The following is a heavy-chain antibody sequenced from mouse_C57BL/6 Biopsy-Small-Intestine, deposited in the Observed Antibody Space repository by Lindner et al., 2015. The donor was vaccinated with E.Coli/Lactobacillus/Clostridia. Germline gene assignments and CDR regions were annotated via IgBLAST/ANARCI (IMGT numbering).Heavy chain of an antibody. J-gene: IGHJ2*01. CDR3: ARGTRGDY. V-gene: IGHV1-54*01. CDR2: IYPGDGDT. Sequence: VQLQESGAELVRPGTSVKVSCKASGYAFTNHLIEWVKQRPGKGLEWIGRIYPGDGDTTYNGKFKDRATLTADKSSSTAYMQLSSLTSEDSAVYFCARGTRGDYWGQGTTLTVSS. CDR1: GYAFTNHL.